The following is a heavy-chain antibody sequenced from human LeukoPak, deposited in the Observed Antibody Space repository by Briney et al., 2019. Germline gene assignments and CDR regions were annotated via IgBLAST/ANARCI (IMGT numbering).Heavy chain of an antibody. D-gene: IGHD6-19*01. CDR3: ARDRTLYSSGWQLDY. Sequence: ASVKVSCKASGYTFTSYDINWVRQAPGQGLEWMGRINPNSGGTNYAQKFQGRVTMTRDTSISTAYMELSRLRSDDTAVYYCARDRTLYSSGWQLDYWGQGTLVTVSS. V-gene: IGHV1-2*06. J-gene: IGHJ4*02. CDR2: INPNSGGT. CDR1: GYTFTSYD.